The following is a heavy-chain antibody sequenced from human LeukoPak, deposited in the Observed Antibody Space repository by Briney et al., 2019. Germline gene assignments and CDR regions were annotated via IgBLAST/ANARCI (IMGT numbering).Heavy chain of an antibody. J-gene: IGHJ4*02. Sequence: GGSLRLSCAPSGFIFSSYGMHWVRQAPGKGLEWVALISYDGSNKYYADFVKGRFTISRDNSKNTLYLQMNSLRSEDTAVYYCAKAADEVFRLGYYFDYWGQGTLVTVSS. CDR1: GFIFSSYG. CDR2: ISYDGSNK. CDR3: AKAADEVFRLGYYFDY. D-gene: IGHD3-16*01. V-gene: IGHV3-30*18.